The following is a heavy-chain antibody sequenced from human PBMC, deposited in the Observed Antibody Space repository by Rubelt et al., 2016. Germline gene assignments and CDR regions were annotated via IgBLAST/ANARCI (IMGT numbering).Heavy chain of an antibody. CDR2: IKQDGNEK. V-gene: IGHV3-7*01. J-gene: IGHJ4*02. Sequence: GFTFSSYTMHWVRQAPGKGLEWVANIKQDGNEKYYVDSVKGRFTISRDNAKSSLYLQMNTLRAEDTAVYYCARSGGSSWSDYWGQGTLVTVSS. CDR1: GFTFSSYT. D-gene: IGHD6-13*01. CDR3: ARSGGSSWSDY.